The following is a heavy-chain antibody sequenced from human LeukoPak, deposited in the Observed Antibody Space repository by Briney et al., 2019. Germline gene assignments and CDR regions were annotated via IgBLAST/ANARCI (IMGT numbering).Heavy chain of an antibody. J-gene: IGHJ5*02. CDR2: IYYSGST. D-gene: IGHD3-3*01. Sequence: PSETLSLTCTVSGGSISSSSYYWGWIRQPPGKGLEWIGSIYYSGSTNYNPSLKSRVTISVDTSKNQFSLKLSSVTAADTAVYYCARAGVRYDFWSGPNWFDPWGQGTLVTVSS. CDR1: GGSISSSSYY. CDR3: ARAGVRYDFWSGPNWFDP. V-gene: IGHV4-39*07.